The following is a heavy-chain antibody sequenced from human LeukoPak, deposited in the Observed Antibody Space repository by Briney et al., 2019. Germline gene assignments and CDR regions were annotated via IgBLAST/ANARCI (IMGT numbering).Heavy chain of an antibody. J-gene: IGHJ1*01. Sequence: GGSLRLSCAASGFTFSTYAMNWVRLAPGKGLEWVSGISISGGSTNYADSVKGRFTISRDNSKNTVYLQMNSLRAEDTAVYYCARGLMMAQYFQYWGQGTLVIVSS. CDR1: GFTFSTYA. CDR3: ARGLMMAQYFQY. D-gene: IGHD3-16*01. V-gene: IGHV3-23*01. CDR2: ISISGGST.